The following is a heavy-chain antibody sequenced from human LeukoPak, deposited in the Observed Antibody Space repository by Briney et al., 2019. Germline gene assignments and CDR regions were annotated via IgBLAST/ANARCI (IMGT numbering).Heavy chain of an antibody. Sequence: GGSLRLSCAVSGFTFSSYAMSWVRQAPGGGLEWVSAISDSGDSTYYADSVKGRFTVSRDNSKNTLYLQMSSLRAEDTAVYYCAKKVTITGWLYYFGYWGQGTLVTVSS. V-gene: IGHV3-23*01. CDR3: AKKVTITGWLYYFGY. CDR2: ISDSGDST. J-gene: IGHJ4*02. D-gene: IGHD5-24*01. CDR1: GFTFSSYA.